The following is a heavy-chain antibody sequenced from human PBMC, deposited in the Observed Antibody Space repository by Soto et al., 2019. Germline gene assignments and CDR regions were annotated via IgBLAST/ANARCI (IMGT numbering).Heavy chain of an antibody. J-gene: IGHJ3*02. CDR1: GGSISSSSYY. CDR2: IYYSGST. D-gene: IGHD1-1*01. V-gene: IGHV4-39*01. Sequence: QLQLQESGPGLVKPSETLSLTCTVSGGSISSSSYYWGWIRQPPGKGLEWIGSIYYSGSTYYNPSLKSRVTISVATSKNQFSLKLSSVTAADTAVYYCATWNRVKKMDGWLRAFDIWGQGTMVTVSS. CDR3: ATWNRVKKMDGWLRAFDI.